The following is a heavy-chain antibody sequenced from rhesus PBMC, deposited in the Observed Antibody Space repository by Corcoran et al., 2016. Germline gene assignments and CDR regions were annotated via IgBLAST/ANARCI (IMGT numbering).Heavy chain of an antibody. CDR3: ARDDYGNYLGTYYFDY. CDR2: INPYNGNT. D-gene: IGHD4-35*01. Sequence: QVQLVQSGAEVKKPGSSVKVSCKASGYTFPAYSLPRVRQSPRQGLEWMGWINPYNGNTKYAQKCQGRVTMTRDTSTSTAYMELSSLRSEDTAVYYCARDDYGNYLGTYYFDYWGQGVLVTVSS. CDR1: GYTFPAYS. V-gene: IGHV1S2*01. J-gene: IGHJ4*01.